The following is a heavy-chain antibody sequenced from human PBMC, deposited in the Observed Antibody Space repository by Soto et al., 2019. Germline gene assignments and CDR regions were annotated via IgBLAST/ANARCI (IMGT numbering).Heavy chain of an antibody. CDR1: GFTFSNAW. Sequence: VQLVESGGGLVKPGGSLRLSCAASGFTFSNAWMSWVRQAPGKGLEWVGLIKKQADGGTTEYAAPLKGRFTISRDDSENTLYLQMSSLQTEDTAVYYCRTQWLDWGQGTLVTVSS. CDR2: IKKQADGGTT. J-gene: IGHJ4*02. CDR3: RTQWLD. V-gene: IGHV3-15*01. D-gene: IGHD6-19*01.